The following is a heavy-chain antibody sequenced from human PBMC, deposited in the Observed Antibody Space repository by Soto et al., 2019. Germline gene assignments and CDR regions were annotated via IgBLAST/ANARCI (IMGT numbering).Heavy chain of an antibody. D-gene: IGHD2-2*01. CDR1: GGSFSGYY. V-gene: IGHV4-34*01. CDR2: INHSGST. J-gene: IGHJ6*02. Sequence: SETLSLTCAVYGGSFSGYYWSWIRQPPGKGLEWIGEINHSGSTNYNPSLKSRVTISVDTSKNQFSLKLSSVAAADTAVYYCARGPYCSSTSCYYYYYYGMDVWGQGTTVTVSS. CDR3: ARGPYCSSTSCYYYYYYGMDV.